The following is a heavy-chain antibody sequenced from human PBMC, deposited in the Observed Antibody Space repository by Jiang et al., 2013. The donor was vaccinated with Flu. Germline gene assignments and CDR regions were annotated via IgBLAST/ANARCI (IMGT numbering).Heavy chain of an antibody. V-gene: IGHV4-59*01. Sequence: GSGLVKPSETLSLTCTVSGGSISSYYWSWIRQPPGKGLEWIGYIYYSGSTNYNPSLKSRVTISVDTSKNQFSLKLSSVTAADTAVYYCARGYSSSWYYFDYWGQGTLVTVSS. CDR1: GGSISSYY. J-gene: IGHJ4*02. D-gene: IGHD6-13*01. CDR2: IYYSGST. CDR3: ARGYSSSWYYFDY.